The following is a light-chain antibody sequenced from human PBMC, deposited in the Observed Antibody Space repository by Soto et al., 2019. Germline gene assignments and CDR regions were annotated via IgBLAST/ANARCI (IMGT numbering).Light chain of an antibody. CDR2: GAS. J-gene: IGKJ2*01. CDR3: QQYGSSPYT. V-gene: IGKV3-20*01. CDR1: QSVSSSY. Sequence: EIVLTQSPGTLSLSPGERATLSCRASQSVSSSYLAWYQQKPGQAPRLIICGASDRATGIPDRFSGSGSGTDFTLTISRLEPEDFAVYYCQQYGSSPYTFGQGTKLEIK.